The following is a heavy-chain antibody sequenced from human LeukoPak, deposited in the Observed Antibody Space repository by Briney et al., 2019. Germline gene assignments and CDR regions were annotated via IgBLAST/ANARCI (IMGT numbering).Heavy chain of an antibody. CDR2: IYHSGST. J-gene: IGHJ3*02. D-gene: IGHD2-15*01. CDR1: GYSISSGYY. Sequence: PSETLSLTCAVSGYSISSGYYWGWIRQPPGKGLEWIGSIYHSGSTYYNPSLKSRVTISVDTSKNQFSLKLSSVTAADTAVYYCAREGSGTDDAFDIWGKGTTVTVSS. V-gene: IGHV4-38-2*01. CDR3: AREGSGTDDAFDI.